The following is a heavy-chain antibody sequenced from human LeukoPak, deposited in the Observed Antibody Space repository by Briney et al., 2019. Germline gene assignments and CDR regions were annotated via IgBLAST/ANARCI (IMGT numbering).Heavy chain of an antibody. V-gene: IGHV3-20*04. J-gene: IGHJ4*02. CDR2: ISWNGGRT. Sequence: PGGSLRLSCAASGFTFSGYSMNWVRQAPGKGLEWVSGISWNGGRTGYADSVKGRFTISRDNARNSLFLQMNSLRVEDTAFYYCARGTTGTASTDYWGQGTLVTVSS. D-gene: IGHD1-1*01. CDR1: GFTFSGYS. CDR3: ARGTTGTASTDY.